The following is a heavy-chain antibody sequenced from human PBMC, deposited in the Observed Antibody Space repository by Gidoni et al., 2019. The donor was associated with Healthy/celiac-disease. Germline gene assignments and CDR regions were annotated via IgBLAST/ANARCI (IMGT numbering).Heavy chain of an antibody. CDR2: SNHRGST. V-gene: IGHV4-34*01. J-gene: IGHJ4*02. Sequence: QAQLQQWGAGLLKPSETLSLTCAVYGGSFSGYYWGWIRQPPGKGLKWIGESNHRGSTNYNPSLKSRVTISVDTSKNQFSLKLSSVTAADTAVYYCARDQEHPGIAVAGTGAQDYWGQGTLVTVSS. D-gene: IGHD6-19*01. CDR3: ARDQEHPGIAVAGTGAQDY. CDR1: GGSFSGYY.